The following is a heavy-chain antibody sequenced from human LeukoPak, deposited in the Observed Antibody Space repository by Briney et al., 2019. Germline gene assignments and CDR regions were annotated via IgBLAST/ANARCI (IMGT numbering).Heavy chain of an antibody. D-gene: IGHD3-16*01. J-gene: IGHJ4*02. CDR2: ILHDGSDK. Sequence: QSGGSLTLSSAASGFTFSSHGMHWVRQAPGEGLEGGAIILHDGSDKYYEDPVKGRFTISRDNSKNTLYLQMTSLRVDDTAVYYCARDRVLHYFDYWGQGALVTVSS. CDR1: GFTFSSHG. CDR3: ARDRVLHYFDY. V-gene: IGHV3-33*01.